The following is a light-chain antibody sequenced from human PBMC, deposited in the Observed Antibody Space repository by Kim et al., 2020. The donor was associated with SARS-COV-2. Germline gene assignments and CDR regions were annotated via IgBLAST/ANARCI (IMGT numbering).Light chain of an antibody. Sequence: TLSASVGDRVTITCRASQSISSWLAWYQQKPGKAPKLLIYDASSLESGVPSRFSGSGSGTEFTLTISSLQPDDFATYYCQQYPETFGQGTKVDIK. CDR2: DAS. CDR1: QSISSW. CDR3: QQYPET. J-gene: IGKJ1*01. V-gene: IGKV1-5*01.